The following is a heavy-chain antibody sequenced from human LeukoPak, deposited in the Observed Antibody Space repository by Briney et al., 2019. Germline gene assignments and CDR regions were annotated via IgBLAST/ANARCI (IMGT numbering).Heavy chain of an antibody. CDR3: ARSGYSSGWYGYSDYYYYMDV. V-gene: IGHV4-39*07. CDR2: IYYSGST. Sequence: PSETLSLTCTVSGGSISSSSYYWGWIRQPPGKGLEWIGSIYYSGSTCYNPSLKSRVTISVDTSKNQFSLKLSSVTAADTAVYYCARSGYSSGWYGYSDYYYYMDVWGKGTTVTVSS. D-gene: IGHD6-19*01. CDR1: GGSISSSSYY. J-gene: IGHJ6*03.